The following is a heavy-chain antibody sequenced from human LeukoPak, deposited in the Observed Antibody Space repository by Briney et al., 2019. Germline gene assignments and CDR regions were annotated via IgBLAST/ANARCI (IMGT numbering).Heavy chain of an antibody. Sequence: ASVKVSCKVSGYTLTELSMHWVRQAPGKGLEWMGGFDPEDGETIYAQKFQGRVTMTEDTSTDTAYMELSSLRSEDTAVYYCAREAGIAVAKDNPPFDYWGQGTLVTVSS. V-gene: IGHV1-24*01. CDR1: GYTLTELS. CDR2: FDPEDGET. D-gene: IGHD6-19*01. CDR3: AREAGIAVAKDNPPFDY. J-gene: IGHJ4*02.